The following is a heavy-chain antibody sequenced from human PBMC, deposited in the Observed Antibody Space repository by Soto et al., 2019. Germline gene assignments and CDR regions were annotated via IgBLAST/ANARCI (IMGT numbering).Heavy chain of an antibody. D-gene: IGHD3-22*01. J-gene: IGHJ5*02. CDR1: GFTFSDHY. Sequence: EVQLVESGGGLVQPGGSLRLSCAASGFTFSDHYMDWVRQAPGKGLEWVGRTRNKANSYTTEYAASVKGRFTISRDDSEISLYLKMNSLKTEDTAVYYCARDGYDSSGYFHPSWGQGTLVTVSS. CDR2: TRNKANSYTT. V-gene: IGHV3-72*01. CDR3: ARDGYDSSGYFHPS.